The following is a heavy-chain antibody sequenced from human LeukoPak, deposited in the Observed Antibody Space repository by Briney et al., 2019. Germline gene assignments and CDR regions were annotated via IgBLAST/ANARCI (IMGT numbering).Heavy chain of an antibody. CDR1: GFTFSSYG. CDR3: AKDWHSSGWYYFDY. CDR2: ISYDGSNK. Sequence: PGGSLRLSCAASGFTFSSYGMHRVGQAPGKGLEWVAVISYDGSNKYYADSVKGRFTISRDNSKNTLYLQMNSLRAEDTAVYYCAKDWHSSGWYYFDYWGQGTLVTVSS. V-gene: IGHV3-30*18. J-gene: IGHJ4*02. D-gene: IGHD6-19*01.